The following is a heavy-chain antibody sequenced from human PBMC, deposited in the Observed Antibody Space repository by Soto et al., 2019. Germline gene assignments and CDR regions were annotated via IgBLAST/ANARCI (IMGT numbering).Heavy chain of an antibody. CDR1: GFTFSSYS. V-gene: IGHV3-21*01. CDR2: ISSGSSYI. D-gene: IGHD6-6*01. Sequence: GSLRLSCAASGFTFSSYSMIWVRQAPGKGLEWVSSISSGSSYIYYADSVKGRFTISRDNAKNSLFLQMNSLRAEDTAVYYCARDSGYTSSSILDSGGEGPRVTVPS. J-gene: IGHJ4*02. CDR3: ARDSGYTSSSILDS.